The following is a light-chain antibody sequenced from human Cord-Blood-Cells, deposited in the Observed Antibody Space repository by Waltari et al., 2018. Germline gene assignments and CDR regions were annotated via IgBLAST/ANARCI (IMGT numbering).Light chain of an antibody. J-gene: IGKJ5*01. CDR1: QSISSW. CDR2: KAS. Sequence: DIQMTQSPSTLSASVGDRVTITCRASQSISSWLAWYQQKPGKAPKLLIYKASSLESGVPSWFSGSGSGTEFTLTISSLQPDDFATYYCQQGITFGQGTRLEIK. V-gene: IGKV1-5*03. CDR3: QQGIT.